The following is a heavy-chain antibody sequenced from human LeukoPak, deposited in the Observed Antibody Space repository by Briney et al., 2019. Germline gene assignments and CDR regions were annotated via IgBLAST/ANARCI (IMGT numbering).Heavy chain of an antibody. CDR1: GGSISSSSYY. Sequence: SETLSLTCTVSGGSISSSSYYWGWIRQPPGKGQEWIGSIYYSGSTYYNPSLKSRVTISVDTSKNQFSLKLSSVTAADTAVYYCASSVDTAMVASGVFDYWGQGTLVTVSS. CDR2: IYYSGST. D-gene: IGHD5-18*01. V-gene: IGHV4-39*01. CDR3: ASSVDTAMVASGVFDY. J-gene: IGHJ4*02.